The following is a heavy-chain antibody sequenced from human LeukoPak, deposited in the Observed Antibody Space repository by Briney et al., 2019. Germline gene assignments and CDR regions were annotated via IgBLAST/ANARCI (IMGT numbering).Heavy chain of an antibody. V-gene: IGHV3-33*01. J-gene: IGHJ4*02. CDR2: IWYDGSNK. CDR1: GLTFSSYG. D-gene: IGHD5-18*01. Sequence: QPGRSLRLSCAASGLTFSSYGMHWVRQAPGKGLEWVAVIWYDGSNKYYADSVKGRFTISRDNSKNTLYLQMNSLRAEDTAVYYCARTETAMVSFDYWGQGTLVTVSS. CDR3: ARTETAMVSFDY.